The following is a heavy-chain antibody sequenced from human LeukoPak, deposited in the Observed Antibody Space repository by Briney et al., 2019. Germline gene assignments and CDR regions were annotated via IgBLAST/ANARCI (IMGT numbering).Heavy chain of an antibody. V-gene: IGHV3-21*01. CDR2: ISSSSSNI. CDR3: ARDLSGVTGYAYGRGIDY. J-gene: IGHJ4*02. CDR1: GFTFSSYS. D-gene: IGHD5-18*01. Sequence: PGGSLRLSCAASGFTFSSYSMNWVRQAPGKGLEWVSSISSSSSNIYYADSVKGRFTISRDNAKTSLYLQMNSLRAEDTAVYYCARDLSGVTGYAYGRGIDYWGQGTLVTVSS.